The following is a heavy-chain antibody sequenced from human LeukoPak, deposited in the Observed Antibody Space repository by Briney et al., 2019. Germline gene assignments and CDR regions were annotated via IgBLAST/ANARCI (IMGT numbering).Heavy chain of an antibody. CDR2: ISAYNGNT. D-gene: IGHD3-10*01. V-gene: IGHV1-18*01. Sequence: GASVKVSSTASGDTFTSYGISWVRQAPGQGLEWMGWISAYNGNTNYAQKLQGRVTMTTDTSTSTAYMELRSLRSDDTAVYYCARDRQVRLTSGTVYYYYGMDVWAQGTTVSVSS. CDR1: GDTFTSYG. CDR3: ARDRQVRLTSGTVYYYYGMDV. J-gene: IGHJ6*02.